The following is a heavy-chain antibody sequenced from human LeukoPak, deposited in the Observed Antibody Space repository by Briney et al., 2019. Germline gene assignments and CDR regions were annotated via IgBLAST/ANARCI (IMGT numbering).Heavy chain of an antibody. Sequence: VASVKVSCKTSGYTFTDSYIHWVRQAPGQGLEWMGWINPNTGGTDYGQNFQGRLTMTRDTLISTAYMELTRLTSDDTAIYYCARGAGWGGYSCYYMDVWGKGTTVTVSS. D-gene: IGHD2-15*01. CDR1: GYTFTDSY. CDR2: INPNTGGT. V-gene: IGHV1-2*02. J-gene: IGHJ6*03. CDR3: ARGAGWGGYSCYYMDV.